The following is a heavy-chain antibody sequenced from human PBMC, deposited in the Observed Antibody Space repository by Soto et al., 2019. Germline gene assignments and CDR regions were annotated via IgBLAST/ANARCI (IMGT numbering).Heavy chain of an antibody. J-gene: IGHJ3*02. CDR1: GYTLTELS. V-gene: IGHV1-24*01. D-gene: IGHD5-12*01. CDR2: FDPEDGET. Sequence: ASVKVSCKVSGYTLTELSMHWVRQAPGKGLEWMGGFDPEDGETIYAQKFQGRVTMTEDTSTDTAYMELSSLRSEDTAVYYCATDAYSGYDDAFEIWGQGTMVTVSS. CDR3: ATDAYSGYDDAFEI.